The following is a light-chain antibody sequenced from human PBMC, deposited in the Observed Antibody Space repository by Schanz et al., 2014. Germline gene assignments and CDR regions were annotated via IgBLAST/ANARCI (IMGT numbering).Light chain of an antibody. J-gene: IGKJ4*01. CDR2: GAS. CDR1: HSVTSN. V-gene: IGKV3-15*01. Sequence: EILITQSPATLSVSPGQRATLSCRASHSVTSNLAWYQQKPGQAPRLLIYGASTRATGIPARFSGSGSGTEFTLTISSLQSEDFAVYYCQQYNNWPLTFGGGTKVEIK. CDR3: QQYNNWPLT.